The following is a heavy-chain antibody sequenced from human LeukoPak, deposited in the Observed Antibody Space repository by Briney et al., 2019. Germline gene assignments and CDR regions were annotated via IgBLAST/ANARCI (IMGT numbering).Heavy chain of an antibody. Sequence: AGSLRLSCAASGFTFRSYDMHWVRQPSGKGLEWVSAIGTAGDTSYTDSVKDRFTISRENANNSLHLQINSLRAGDTAIYYCARGWEAAFDIWGQGTMVTVSS. CDR1: GFTFRSYD. V-gene: IGHV3-13*04. J-gene: IGHJ3*02. CDR2: IGTAGDT. CDR3: ARGWEAAFDI. D-gene: IGHD1-26*01.